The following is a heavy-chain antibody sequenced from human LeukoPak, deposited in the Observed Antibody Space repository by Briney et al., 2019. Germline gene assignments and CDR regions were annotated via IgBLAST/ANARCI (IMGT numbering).Heavy chain of an antibody. D-gene: IGHD5-24*01. CDR1: GGSIGRYY. Sequence: KASETLSLTCTVSGGSIGRYYWSWIRQPPGKGLEWIAYIFSSGTTKYNPSLESRVTISVDTSKSQFSLDLTSVTAADTALYYCARGGDGYNYVDYWGPGTLVTVSS. CDR2: IFSSGTT. CDR3: ARGGDGYNYVDY. J-gene: IGHJ4*02. V-gene: IGHV4-4*09.